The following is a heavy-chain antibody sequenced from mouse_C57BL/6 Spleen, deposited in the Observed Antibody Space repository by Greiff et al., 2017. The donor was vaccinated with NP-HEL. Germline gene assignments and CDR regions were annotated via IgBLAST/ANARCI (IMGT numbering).Heavy chain of an antibody. V-gene: IGHV1-55*01. CDR2: IYPGSGST. D-gene: IGHD2-4*01. Sequence: QVHVQQPGAELVKPGASVKMSCKASGYTFTSYWITWVKQRPGQGLEWIGDIYPGSGSTNYNEKFKSKATLTVDTSSSTAYMQLSSLTSEDSAVYYCGRTYDYDVGRFAYWGQGTLVTVSA. J-gene: IGHJ3*01. CDR3: GRTYDYDVGRFAY. CDR1: GYTFTSYW.